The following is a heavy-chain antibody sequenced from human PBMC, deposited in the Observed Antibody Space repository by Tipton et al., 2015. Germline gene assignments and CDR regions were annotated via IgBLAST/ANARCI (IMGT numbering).Heavy chain of an antibody. D-gene: IGHD2-8*01. Sequence: LRLSCTVSGGSISYYYWSWIRQPAGKGLEWIGRIYTSGSTNYNPSLKSRVTMSVDTSKNQFSLKLGSVTAADTGVYYCARERLGYCDDGVCTPGWFDPWGQGTLVTVSS. CDR3: ARERLGYCDDGVCTPGWFDP. J-gene: IGHJ5*02. CDR2: IYTSGST. CDR1: GGSISYYY. V-gene: IGHV4-4*07.